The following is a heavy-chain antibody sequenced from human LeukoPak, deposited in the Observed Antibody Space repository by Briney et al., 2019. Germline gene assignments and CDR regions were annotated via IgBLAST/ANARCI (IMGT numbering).Heavy chain of an antibody. V-gene: IGHV4-59*12. D-gene: IGHD6-19*01. J-gene: IGHJ4*02. Sequence: KPSETLSLTCTVSAGSISSYYWSWIRQPPGKGLEWIGYIYYSGSTYYNPSLKSRITMSVDTSNNQFSLKLSAVTAADTAVYYCARDPLGPNLAVDWGQGTLVTVSS. CDR2: IYYSGST. CDR1: AGSISSYY. CDR3: ARDPLGPNLAVD.